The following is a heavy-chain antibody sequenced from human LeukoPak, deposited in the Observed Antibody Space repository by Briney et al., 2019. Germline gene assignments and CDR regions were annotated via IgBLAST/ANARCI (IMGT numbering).Heavy chain of an antibody. V-gene: IGHV4-30-4*01. Sequence: SQTLSLTCTVSGGSLSSGDYYWSWVRQPPGTGLEWLGYIYYSGSTYYNPSLKSRVTISVDTSKNQFSLKLSSVTAADTAVYYCARDGFLEWLSPPYYGMDVWGQGTTVTVSS. CDR1: GGSLSSGDYY. CDR2: IYYSGST. D-gene: IGHD3-3*01. CDR3: ARDGFLEWLSPPYYGMDV. J-gene: IGHJ6*02.